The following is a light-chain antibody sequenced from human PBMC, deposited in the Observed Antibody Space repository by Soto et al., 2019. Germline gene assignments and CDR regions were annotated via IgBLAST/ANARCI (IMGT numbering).Light chain of an antibody. CDR3: QQTHSLPLS. Sequence: IQMTQSRSSVSASVGDRVTMTFRASQGVGGWLAWYQQKXGKVPKXXIYATSSLHSGVPSRFSGSGSGTDFTLSISSLQPGDFATYYCQQTHSLPLSFGPGTKVDNK. CDR2: ATS. V-gene: IGKV1-12*01. CDR1: QGVGGW. J-gene: IGKJ3*01.